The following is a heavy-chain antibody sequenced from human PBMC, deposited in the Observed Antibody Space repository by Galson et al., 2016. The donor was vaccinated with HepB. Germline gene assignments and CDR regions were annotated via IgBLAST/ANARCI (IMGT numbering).Heavy chain of an antibody. CDR2: INSDGTIS. J-gene: IGHJ5*02. CDR1: GFTVSTNY. Sequence: SLRLSCAASGFTVSTNYMSWVRQAPGKGLVWVSRINSDGTISNYADSVKGRLTISRDNAKNTLYLQMNSLRAEDTAVYFCVRDHSVVPTTAYNWFDPWGRGTLVTVSS. D-gene: IGHD4-23*01. CDR3: VRDHSVVPTTAYNWFDP. V-gene: IGHV3-74*01.